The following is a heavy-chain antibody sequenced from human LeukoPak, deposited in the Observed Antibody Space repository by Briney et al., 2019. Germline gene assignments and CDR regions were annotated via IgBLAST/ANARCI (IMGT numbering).Heavy chain of an antibody. V-gene: IGHV1-2*02. D-gene: IGHD3-10*01. Sequence: ASVKVSCKASGYTLTDNHLYWVRQAPGQGLEWMGWINPNSGGTNYAQKFQGRVTMTRDTSISTAYMELSRLRSDDTAVYYCARGSITMVRGVLDYWGQGTLVTVSS. CDR2: INPNSGGT. CDR1: GYTLTDNH. CDR3: ARGSITMVRGVLDY. J-gene: IGHJ4*02.